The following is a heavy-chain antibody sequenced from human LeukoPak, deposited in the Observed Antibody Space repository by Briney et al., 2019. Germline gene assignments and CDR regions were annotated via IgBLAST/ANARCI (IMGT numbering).Heavy chain of an antibody. J-gene: IGHJ5*02. Sequence: PSETLSLTCTVSGGSISSSSYYWGWIRQPPGKGLEWIGSIYYSGNTYYNPSLKSRVTISVDTSKNQFSLKLSSVTAADTAVYYCARLRIYDFWSGYYSRWFDPWGQGTLVTVSS. V-gene: IGHV4-39*01. CDR3: ARLRIYDFWSGYYSRWFDP. CDR1: GGSISSSSYY. CDR2: IYYSGNT. D-gene: IGHD3-3*01.